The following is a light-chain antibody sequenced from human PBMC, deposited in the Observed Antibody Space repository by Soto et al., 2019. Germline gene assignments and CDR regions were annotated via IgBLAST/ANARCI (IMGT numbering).Light chain of an antibody. Sequence: QSVLTQPASVSGSPGQSITISCTGSSTDIGGYNFVSWYQQHPGKAPKLLIYEVTDRPSGVSDRFSGSKSGNTASLTISGLQAEDEADYYCSSYTSSTLPIPYVFGAGTKLTVL. V-gene: IGLV2-14*01. J-gene: IGLJ1*01. CDR3: SSYTSSTLPIPYV. CDR1: STDIGGYNF. CDR2: EVT.